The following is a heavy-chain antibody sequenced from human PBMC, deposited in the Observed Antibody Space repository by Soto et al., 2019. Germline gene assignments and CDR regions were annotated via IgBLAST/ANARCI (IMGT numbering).Heavy chain of an antibody. J-gene: IGHJ4*02. D-gene: IGHD3-3*01. Sequence: EVHLLESGGGLVQRGGSLRLSCAVSGFTFSNYAMSWVRQAPGKGLEWVTSISGSGARTYYADSVKGRITTSRDNPKNTLFLQVSSLRDEDTAVYYCARGDSYYAFGIECWGQGTVVTVSS. CDR3: ARGDSYYAFGIEC. V-gene: IGHV3-23*01. CDR2: ISGSGART. CDR1: GFTFSNYA.